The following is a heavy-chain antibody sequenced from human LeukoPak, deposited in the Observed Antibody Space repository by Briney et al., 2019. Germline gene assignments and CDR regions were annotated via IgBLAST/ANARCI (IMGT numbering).Heavy chain of an antibody. J-gene: IGHJ4*02. CDR2: INHSGST. D-gene: IGHD3-10*01. CDR3: ARGKGITMVRGVLYYFDY. V-gene: IGHV4-34*01. Sequence: SETLSLTCAVYGGSFSGYYWSWIRQPPGKGLEWIGEINHSGSTNYNPSLKSRVTISVDTSKNQFSLKLSSVTAADTAVYYCARGKGITMVRGVLYYFDYWGQGTLVTVSS. CDR1: GGSFSGYY.